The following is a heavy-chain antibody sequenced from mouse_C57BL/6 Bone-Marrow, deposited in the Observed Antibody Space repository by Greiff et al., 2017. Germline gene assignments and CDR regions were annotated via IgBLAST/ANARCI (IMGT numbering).Heavy chain of an antibody. D-gene: IGHD1-1*01. V-gene: IGHV1-59*01. J-gene: IGHJ2*01. Sequence: QVQLQQPGAELVRPGTSVKLSCKASGYTFTSYWMHWVKQRPGQGLEWIGVIDPSDSYTKYNQKIKGKATLSVDTSSSTAYMQLSSLTSEDSAVYYCARASYYYGSSYVHYWGQGTTLTVSS. CDR3: ARASYYYGSSYVHY. CDR1: GYTFTSYW. CDR2: IDPSDSYT.